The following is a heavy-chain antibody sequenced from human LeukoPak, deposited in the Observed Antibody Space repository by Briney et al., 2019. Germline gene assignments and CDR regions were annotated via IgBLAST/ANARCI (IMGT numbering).Heavy chain of an antibody. Sequence: PSQTLSLTCTVSGVSISSDDYCWSWIRQPAGQGLEWIGRICASGSANYHPSLKSRVTMSVDTSKNQFSLKLSSVTAADTAVYYCARDLIVGATNAFDIWGQGTMVTVSS. V-gene: IGHV4-61*02. CDR3: ARDLIVGATNAFDI. CDR2: ICASGSA. D-gene: IGHD1-26*01. CDR1: GVSISSDDYC. J-gene: IGHJ3*02.